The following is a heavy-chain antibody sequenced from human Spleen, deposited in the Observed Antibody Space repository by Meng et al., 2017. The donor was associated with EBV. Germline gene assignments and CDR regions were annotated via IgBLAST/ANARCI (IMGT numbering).Heavy chain of an antibody. Sequence: GQSGFRLNKPGALVKVSWKASGYTFTSYAMNWVRQAPGQGLEWMGWMNPNSSNTGYAQKFQGRVTMTRNTSISTAYMELSSLRSEDTAVYNCARGARRRDGYNIDYWGQGTLVTVSS. CDR1: GYTFTSYA. V-gene: IGHV1-8*02. J-gene: IGHJ4*02. D-gene: IGHD5-24*01. CDR2: MNPNSSNT. CDR3: ARGARRRDGYNIDY.